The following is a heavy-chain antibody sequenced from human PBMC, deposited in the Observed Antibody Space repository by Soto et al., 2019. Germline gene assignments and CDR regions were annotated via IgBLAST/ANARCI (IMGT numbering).Heavy chain of an antibody. Sequence: PSETLSLTCSVAGGSISGSYWSWIRQSPGKGLEWLGYVYYTGSTNYSPSLRSGVSISVDTSKNECSLRLSSVTAADTAVYFCARSVAAPGAHIDYWGQGTQVTVSS. CDR1: GGSISGSY. CDR3: ARSVAAPGAHIDY. V-gene: IGHV4-59*01. J-gene: IGHJ4*02. CDR2: VYYTGST. D-gene: IGHD6-13*01.